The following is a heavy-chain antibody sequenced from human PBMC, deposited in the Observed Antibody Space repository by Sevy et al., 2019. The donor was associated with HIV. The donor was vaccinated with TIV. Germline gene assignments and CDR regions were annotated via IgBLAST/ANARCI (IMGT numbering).Heavy chain of an antibody. CDR1: GYTFTTYR. D-gene: IGHD2-15*01. Sequence: ASVKVSCKASGYTFTTYRITWVRQAPGQGFQWMGWISAHNGDTEYAQKLQGRLTMTTETSTSTAYMELRSLRSDDTAVYYCARAYCSGGSCYSLAYWGQGTLVTVSS. CDR2: ISAHNGDT. CDR3: ARAYCSGGSCYSLAY. V-gene: IGHV1-18*01. J-gene: IGHJ4*02.